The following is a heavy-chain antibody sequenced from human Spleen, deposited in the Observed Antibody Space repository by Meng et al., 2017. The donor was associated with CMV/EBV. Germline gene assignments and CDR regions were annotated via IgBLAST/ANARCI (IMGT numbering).Heavy chain of an antibody. D-gene: IGHD1-1*01. Sequence: GSLRLSCAVYGGSFSGYYWGWVRQPPGKGLDWIGSIYFSGSTYNNPSLRSRVSMSVDTSKNQFSLKLTSVTAADTAVYFCARVARTGTTSDWFDPWGQGSLVTVSS. V-gene: IGHV4-59*10. CDR3: ARVARTGTTSDWFDP. CDR1: GGSFSGYY. CDR2: IYFSGST. J-gene: IGHJ5*02.